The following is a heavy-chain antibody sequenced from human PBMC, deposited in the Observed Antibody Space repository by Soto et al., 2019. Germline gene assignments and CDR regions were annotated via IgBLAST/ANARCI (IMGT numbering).Heavy chain of an antibody. CDR2: IYTSGST. Sequence: PXETLAPTCTVSGGSIRSYYWSWIRQPPGKGLEWIGRIYTSGSTNYNPSLKSRVTMSVDTSKNQFSLKLSSVTAADTAVYYCARGGGSSWCDLYDYWGQGTLVTVSS. J-gene: IGHJ4*02. D-gene: IGHD6-13*01. V-gene: IGHV4-4*07. CDR3: ARGGGSSWCDLYDY. CDR1: GGSIRSYY.